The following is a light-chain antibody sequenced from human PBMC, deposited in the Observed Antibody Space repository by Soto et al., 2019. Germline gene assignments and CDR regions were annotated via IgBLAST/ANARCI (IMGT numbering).Light chain of an antibody. CDR1: QTVSSTY. Sequence: EIVLTQSPGTLSLSPGERATLSCRASQTVSSTYIAWYQQSPGQPPRLLIYGASSRATGIPDRFSGSGSGTDFTLTISRLEPEDFAVYFCQQYGRSPPFNFGQGTKVEIK. J-gene: IGKJ2*01. CDR3: QQYGRSPPFN. CDR2: GAS. V-gene: IGKV3-20*01.